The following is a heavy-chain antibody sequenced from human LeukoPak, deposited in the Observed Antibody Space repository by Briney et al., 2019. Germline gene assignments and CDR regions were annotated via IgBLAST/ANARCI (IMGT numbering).Heavy chain of an antibody. V-gene: IGHV4-34*01. CDR3: ARYPSGFTMVRGPYFDY. D-gene: IGHD3-10*01. Sequence: PSETLSVTCAVCGGSFSGYYRSWIRQPPGKGLEWIGEINHSGSTNYNPSLKSRVTISVDTSKNQFSLKLSSVTAADTAVYYCARYPSGFTMVRGPYFDYWGQGTLVTVSS. J-gene: IGHJ4*02. CDR1: GGSFSGYY. CDR2: INHSGST.